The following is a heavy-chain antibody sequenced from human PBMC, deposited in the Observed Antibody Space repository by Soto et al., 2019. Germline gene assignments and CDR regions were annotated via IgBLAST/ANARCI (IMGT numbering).Heavy chain of an antibody. J-gene: IGHJ4*02. V-gene: IGHV3-21*01. CDR2: ISSSSSYI. CDR3: ARARAAAGMYYFDY. CDR1: GFTFSSYS. D-gene: IGHD6-13*01. Sequence: GSLRLSCAASGFTFSSYSMNWVRQAPGKGLEWVSSISSSSSYIYYADSVKGRFTISRDNAKNSLYLQMNSLRAEDTAVYYCARARAAAGMYYFDYWGQGTLVPSPQ.